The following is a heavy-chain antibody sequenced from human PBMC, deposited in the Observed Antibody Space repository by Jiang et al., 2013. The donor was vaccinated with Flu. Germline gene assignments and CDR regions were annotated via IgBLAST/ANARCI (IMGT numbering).Heavy chain of an antibody. D-gene: IGHD4-23*01. V-gene: IGHV3-33*01. Sequence: SCAASGFTFSSYGMHWVRQAPGKGLEWVAVIWYDGSNKYYADSVKGRFTISRDNSKNTLYLQMNSLRAEDTAVYYCARDRVSPYYYGMDVWGQGTTVTVSS. J-gene: IGHJ6*02. CDR3: ARDRVSPYYYGMDV. CDR2: IWYDGSNK. CDR1: GFTFSSYG.